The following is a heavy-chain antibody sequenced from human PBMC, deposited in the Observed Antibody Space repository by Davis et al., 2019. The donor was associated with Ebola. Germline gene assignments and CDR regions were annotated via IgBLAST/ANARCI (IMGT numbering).Heavy chain of an antibody. CDR2: IYYSGYA. V-gene: IGHV4-59*01. Sequence: SETLSLTCTVSGDSNSSYSWSWIRQPPGKGLEWVGSIYYSGYANYNPSLKSRVTISVDTSKNQFSLKLSSVTAADTAVYYCATDPRGSMDVWGQGTTVTVSS. J-gene: IGHJ6*02. CDR1: GDSNSSYS. CDR3: ATDPRGSMDV.